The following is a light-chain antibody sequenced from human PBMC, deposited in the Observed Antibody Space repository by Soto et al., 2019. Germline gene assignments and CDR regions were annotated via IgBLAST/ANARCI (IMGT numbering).Light chain of an antibody. Sequence: QSVLTQSPSASASLGASVKLTCTLSSGHSSYAIAWHQQQPEKGPRYLMKLSSDGSHSKGDGIPDRFSGSSSGAERYLTISILQSEDEADYYCQTWDTGARVVFGGGTKVTVL. CDR1: SGHSSYA. J-gene: IGLJ2*01. V-gene: IGLV4-69*01. CDR2: LSSDGSH. CDR3: QTWDTGARVV.